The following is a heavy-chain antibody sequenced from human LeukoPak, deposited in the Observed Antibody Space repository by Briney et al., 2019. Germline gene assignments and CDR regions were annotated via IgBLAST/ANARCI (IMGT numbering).Heavy chain of an antibody. D-gene: IGHD3-22*01. CDR2: IIPIFGTA. CDR3: VWGNYDSSGYYRALDY. V-gene: IGHV1-69*13. CDR1: GGTFSSYA. Sequence: ASVKVSCKASGGTFSSYAISWVRQAPGQGLEWMGGIIPIFGTANYAQKFQGRVTITADESTSTAYMELSSLRSEDTAVYYCVWGNYDSSGYYRALDYWGQGTLVTVS. J-gene: IGHJ4*02.